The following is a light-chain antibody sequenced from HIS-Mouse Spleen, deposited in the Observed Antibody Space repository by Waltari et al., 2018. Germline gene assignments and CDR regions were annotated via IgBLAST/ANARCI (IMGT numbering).Light chain of an antibody. J-gene: IGLJ1*01. Sequence: QSALTQPASVSGSPGQSITISCTGTSSDVGGYNYVSWYQQHPGKAPKLMIYEVSNRPSGGSNRCAGSKSGNTASLTISGLQAEDEADYYCSSYTSSSTFFRTGTKVTVL. CDR1: SSDVGGYNY. CDR3: SSYTSSSTF. V-gene: IGLV2-14*01. CDR2: EVS.